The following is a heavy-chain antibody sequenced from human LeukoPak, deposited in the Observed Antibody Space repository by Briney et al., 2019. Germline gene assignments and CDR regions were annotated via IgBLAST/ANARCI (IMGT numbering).Heavy chain of an antibody. V-gene: IGHV3-30*18. J-gene: IGHJ4*02. Sequence: GRSLRLSCAASGFTFSSFGMHWVRQAPGKGLEWVALISNDGSNKYYADSVKGRFTISRDNSKNTLYLQMNSLRAEDTAVYYCAKDRRSCGGDCYRVDYWGQGTLVTVSS. D-gene: IGHD2-21*02. CDR1: GFTFSSFG. CDR3: AKDRRSCGGDCYRVDY. CDR2: ISNDGSNK.